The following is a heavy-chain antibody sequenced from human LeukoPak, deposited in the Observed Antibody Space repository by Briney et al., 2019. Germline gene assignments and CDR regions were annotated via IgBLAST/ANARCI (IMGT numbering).Heavy chain of an antibody. J-gene: IGHJ4*02. V-gene: IGHV3-30-3*01. CDR3: AREGYCSSPSCYVDY. CDR1: GFTFSSYA. D-gene: IGHD2-2*01. CDR2: ISYDGSNK. Sequence: SGGSLRLSCAASGFTFSSYAMHWVRQAPGKGLEWVAVISYDGSNKYYADSVKGRFTISRDNSKNTLYLQMNSLRAEDTAVYYCAREGYCSSPSCYVDYWAREPWSPSPQ.